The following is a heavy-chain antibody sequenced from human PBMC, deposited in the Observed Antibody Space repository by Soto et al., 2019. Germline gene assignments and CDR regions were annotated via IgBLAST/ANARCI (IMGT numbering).Heavy chain of an antibody. D-gene: IGHD4-17*01. Sequence: QVQLQESGPGLVKPSETLSLTCTVSGGSISSYYWSWIRQPPGKGLEWIGYIYYSGSTNYNPSLKSRVXXSXXXXXXQFSLKLSSVTAADTAVYYCARDGYGDPYYFDYWGQGTLVTVSS. J-gene: IGHJ4*02. V-gene: IGHV4-59*01. CDR1: GGSISSYY. CDR3: ARDGYGDPYYFDY. CDR2: IYYSGST.